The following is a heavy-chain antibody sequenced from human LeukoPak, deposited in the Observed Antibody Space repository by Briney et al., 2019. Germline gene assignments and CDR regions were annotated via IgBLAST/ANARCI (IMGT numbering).Heavy chain of an antibody. J-gene: IGHJ6*02. Sequence: PGGSLRLSCAASGFTVSSNYMSWVRQAPGKGLEWVSVIYSGGTTYYADSVKGRFIISRDNSKNTLYLQMNSLRAEDTAVYYCAKPPDCSGGSCYYYGMDVWGQGTTVTVSS. V-gene: IGHV3-53*01. CDR3: AKPPDCSGGSCYYYGMDV. CDR2: IYSGGTT. CDR1: GFTVSSNY. D-gene: IGHD2-15*01.